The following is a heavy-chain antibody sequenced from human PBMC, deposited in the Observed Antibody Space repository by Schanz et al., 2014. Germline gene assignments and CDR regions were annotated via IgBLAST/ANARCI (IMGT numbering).Heavy chain of an antibody. D-gene: IGHD6-19*01. J-gene: IGHJ4*02. CDR3: TNETIELDGTISI. CDR1: GYTFSSYG. V-gene: IGHV7-4-1*01. CDR2: SNTNTGNP. Sequence: QVKLVQSGAEVKKPGASVKVSCKASGYTFSSYGISWVRQAPGQGLEWMGGSNTNTGNPTYAQSFTGRFVFYLDTPVNKASLQLRSPKADDTDASYCTNETIELDGTISIWGQGTVVTVSS.